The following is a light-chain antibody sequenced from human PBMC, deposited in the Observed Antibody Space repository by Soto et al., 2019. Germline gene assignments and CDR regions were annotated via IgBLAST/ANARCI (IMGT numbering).Light chain of an antibody. Sequence: LAQPASVSGSPGQSITISCTGTATDIDAYNYVSWYLQYPGKAPKLLIYGVSNRPSGASDRFSGSKSDNTASLTISGLQAEDEGDYYCCSYARGSTYVFGTGTKVTVL. CDR3: CSYARGSTYV. V-gene: IGLV2-14*01. CDR2: GVS. J-gene: IGLJ1*01. CDR1: ATDIDAYNY.